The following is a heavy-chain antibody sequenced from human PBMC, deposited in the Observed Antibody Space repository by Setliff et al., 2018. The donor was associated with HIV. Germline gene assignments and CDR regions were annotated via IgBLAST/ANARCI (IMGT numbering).Heavy chain of an antibody. D-gene: IGHD6-19*01. CDR3: VRSNIHTSGWTRYYYMDV. V-gene: IGHV3-33*05. CDR1: RFKFSSYG. Sequence: GESLRLSCAAPRFKFSSYGMHWVRQAPGKGLEWVAFISYDGRNTYYADSVKGRFTVSRDNSKNTMYLQMNSLRADDTAVFFCVRSNIHTSGWTRYYYMDVWGQGTTVTVSS. J-gene: IGHJ6*03. CDR2: ISYDGRNT.